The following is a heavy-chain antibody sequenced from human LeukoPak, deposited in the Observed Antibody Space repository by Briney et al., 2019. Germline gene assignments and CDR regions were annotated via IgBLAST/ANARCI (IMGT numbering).Heavy chain of an antibody. CDR2: IYHSGST. V-gene: IGHV4-38-2*02. CDR1: VYSISSGYY. CDR3: ATSFEGPYYMEV. Sequence: SETLSLTCTVSVYSISSGYYWGWIRQPPGKGLDWIGRIYHSGSTYYNPSLKSRVTISVDTSKNQFTLKLSSVTAADTAVYYCATSFEGPYYMEVWGKGTTVTVSS. J-gene: IGHJ6*03.